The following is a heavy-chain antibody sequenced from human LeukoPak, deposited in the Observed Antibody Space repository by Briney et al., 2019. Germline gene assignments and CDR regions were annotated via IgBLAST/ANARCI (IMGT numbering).Heavy chain of an antibody. D-gene: IGHD1-1*01. CDR1: GFTFSNYA. Sequence: PGRSLRLSCVASGFTFSNYAIHWVRQAPGKGLEWVAVISYDGSDNYYADSVRGRFTISTDNSKNTLYLQMNSLRAEDTALYYCAKGLERESRLDSWGQGTLVTVSS. CDR2: ISYDGSDN. J-gene: IGHJ4*02. V-gene: IGHV3-30*04. CDR3: AKGLERESRLDS.